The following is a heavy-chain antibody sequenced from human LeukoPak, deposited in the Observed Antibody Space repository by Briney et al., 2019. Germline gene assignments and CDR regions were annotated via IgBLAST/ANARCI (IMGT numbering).Heavy chain of an antibody. CDR1: GYTFTSYG. Sequence: GASVKVSCKASGYTFTSYGTSWMRQAPGQGLEWMGWISAYNGNTNYAQKLQGRVTMTTDTSTSTAYMELRSLRSDDTAVYYCVRTSYDSSGYFFDYWGQGTLVTVSS. CDR3: VRTSYDSSGYFFDY. CDR2: ISAYNGNT. D-gene: IGHD3-22*01. J-gene: IGHJ4*02. V-gene: IGHV1-18*01.